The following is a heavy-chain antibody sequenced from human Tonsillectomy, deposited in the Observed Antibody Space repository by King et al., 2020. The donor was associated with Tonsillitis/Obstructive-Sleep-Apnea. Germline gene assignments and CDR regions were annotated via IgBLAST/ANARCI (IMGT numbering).Heavy chain of an antibody. Sequence: VQLVESGGGVVQPGRSLRLSCAASGFTFSSYGMHWVRQAPGKGLEWVAVISYDGSNKYYADSVKGRFTISRDNSKNTLYLQRISLRAEEPAVYYCAKDLQDIVVVPAAFPYYYYGMDVCGQGTTVTVSS. J-gene: IGHJ6*02. CDR1: GFTFSSYG. CDR2: ISYDGSNK. CDR3: AKDLQDIVVVPAAFPYYYYGMDV. D-gene: IGHD2-2*01. V-gene: IGHV3-30*18.